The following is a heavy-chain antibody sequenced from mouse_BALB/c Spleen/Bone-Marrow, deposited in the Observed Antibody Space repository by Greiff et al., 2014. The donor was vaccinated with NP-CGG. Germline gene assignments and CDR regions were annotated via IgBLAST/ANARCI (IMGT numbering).Heavy chain of an antibody. CDR1: GFNIKDTY. CDR3: ARLGYRYGYWFFDV. Sequence: VQLKQSGAELVKPGASVKLSCTASGFNIKDTYMNWVKQRPEQGLEWIGRIDPANGYNKYDPKFQGKATITADTYSNTAFLRLSSLASEDTAVYYCARLGYRYGYWFFDVWGAGTTVTVSS. J-gene: IGHJ1*01. CDR2: IDPANGYN. V-gene: IGHV14-3*02. D-gene: IGHD2-14*01.